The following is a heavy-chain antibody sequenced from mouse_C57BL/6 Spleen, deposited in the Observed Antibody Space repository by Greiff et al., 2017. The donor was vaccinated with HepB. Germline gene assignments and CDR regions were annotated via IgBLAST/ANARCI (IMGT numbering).Heavy chain of an antibody. J-gene: IGHJ4*01. CDR2: INPNNGGT. Sequence: EVQLQQSGPELVKPGASVKISCKASGYTFTDYYMNWVKQSHGKSLEWIGDINPNNGGTSYNQKFKGKATLTVDKSSSTAYMELRSLTSEDSAVYYCARRSPHYYAMDYWGQGTSVTVSS. V-gene: IGHV1-26*01. CDR1: GYTFTDYY. CDR3: ARRSPHYYAMDY.